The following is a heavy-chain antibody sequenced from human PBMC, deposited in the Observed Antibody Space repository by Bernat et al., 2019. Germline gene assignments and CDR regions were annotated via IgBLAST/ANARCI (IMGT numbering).Heavy chain of an antibody. Sequence: VHLVESGGGVVQPGRSLRLSCAASEFTFRDYWVDWVRQAPGKGLEWVASINKDGSVIYYVDSVKGRFTISRDNAKNSLYLQMNSLRVEDTAMYYCVQVWDWGYWGQGTLVTVSS. CDR3: VQVWDWGY. D-gene: IGHD3/OR15-3a*01. J-gene: IGHJ4*02. CDR2: INKDGSVI. CDR1: EFTFRDYW. V-gene: IGHV3-7*02.